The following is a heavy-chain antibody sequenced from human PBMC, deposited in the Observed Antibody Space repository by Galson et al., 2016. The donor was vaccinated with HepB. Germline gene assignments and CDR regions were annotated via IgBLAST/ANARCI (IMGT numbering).Heavy chain of an antibody. V-gene: IGHV3-23*01. CDR2: ISGSGGTT. J-gene: IGHJ6*02. D-gene: IGHD4-17*01. Sequence: SLRLSCAVSGFLYKNYGMTWVRQAPGKGLEWVSVISGSGGTTFYGDSVKGRFTISRDNSKNTLYLQMNSLRAEDTAVYYCAKAPRGDYEEGYYYYYGMDVWGQGTTVTVSS. CDR1: GFLYKNYG. CDR3: AKAPRGDYEEGYYYYYGMDV.